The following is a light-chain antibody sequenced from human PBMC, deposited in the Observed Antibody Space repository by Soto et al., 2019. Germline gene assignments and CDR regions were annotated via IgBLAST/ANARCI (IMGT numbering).Light chain of an antibody. CDR2: DVS. V-gene: IGLV2-14*03. CDR3: TSYTISSTPVA. CDR1: SSDLGGYNS. J-gene: IGLJ2*01. Sequence: QSALTQPASVSGSPGQSITISCTGISSDLGGYNSVSWYQQHPGKAPKLVIYDVSNRPLGVSDRFSGSKSGNTASLSISGLQAEDEADYYCTSYTISSTPVAFGGGTKVTVL.